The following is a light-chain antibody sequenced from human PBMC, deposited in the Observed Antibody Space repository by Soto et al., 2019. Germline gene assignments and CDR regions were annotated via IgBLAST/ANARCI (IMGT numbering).Light chain of an antibody. CDR3: QQYNSYSQT. J-gene: IGKJ1*01. V-gene: IGKV1-39*01. CDR1: QGISTY. Sequence: DIQMTQSPSTLSASVGDRVTITCRASQGISTYLNWYQQKPGKAPKLLIYAASSLQSGVPSRFSGSGSETDFTLTISSLQPDDFATYYCQQYNSYSQTFGQGTKVDIK. CDR2: AAS.